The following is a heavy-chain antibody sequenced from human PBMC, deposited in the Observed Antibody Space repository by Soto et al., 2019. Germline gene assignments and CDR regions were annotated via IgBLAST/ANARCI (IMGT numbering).Heavy chain of an antibody. CDR2: IYHSGST. J-gene: IGHJ4*02. CDR1: GGSISSGGYS. V-gene: IGHV4-30-2*01. CDR3: ARGGVKYSYAFHFDS. Sequence: NPSETLSLTCAVSGGSISSGGYSWSWIRQPPGKGLEWIGYIYHSGSTYYADSVKGRFTISRDNSKNSLYLQMISLTAEDTAVYYCARGGVKYSYAFHFDSWGQGTLVTVSS. D-gene: IGHD5-18*01.